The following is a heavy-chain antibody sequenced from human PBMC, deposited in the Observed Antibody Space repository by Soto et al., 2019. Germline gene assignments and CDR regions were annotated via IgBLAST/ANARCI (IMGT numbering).Heavy chain of an antibody. D-gene: IGHD4-17*01. J-gene: IGHJ5*02. V-gene: IGHV1-69*13. CDR3: ARSLEGTTVTNWFDP. CDR1: ADTFNSYS. CDR2: ITPVFGSA. Sequence: QVQLVQSGAEVMKPGASVKVSCKASADTFNSYSLSWLRQAPGQRLEWMGGITPVFGSADYAQTFEDRLTITADVSTSTIYMELSSLRSDDTAVYYCARSLEGTTVTNWFDPWGQGALVTVSS.